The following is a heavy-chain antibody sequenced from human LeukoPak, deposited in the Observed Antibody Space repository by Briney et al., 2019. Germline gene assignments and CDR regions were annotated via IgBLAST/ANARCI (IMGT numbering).Heavy chain of an antibody. CDR3: ARDNWGSADY. D-gene: IGHD7-27*01. CDR1: GGSISSYY. J-gene: IGHJ4*02. V-gene: IGHV4-59*01. Sequence: SETLSLTCTVSGGSISSYYWSWLRQPPGKGLEWIGYIYYSGSTNYNPSLKSRVTISVDTSKNQFSLKLSSVPAADTAVYYCARDNWGSADYWGQGTLVTVSS. CDR2: IYYSGST.